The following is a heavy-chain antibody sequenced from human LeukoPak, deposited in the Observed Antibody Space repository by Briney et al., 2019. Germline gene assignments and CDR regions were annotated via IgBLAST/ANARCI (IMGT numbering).Heavy chain of an antibody. CDR3: ARAPQRYCSSTSCRYY. CDR2: ISSSSSTI. CDR1: GFTFSSYS. V-gene: IGHV3-48*04. D-gene: IGHD2-2*01. J-gene: IGHJ4*02. Sequence: GGSLRLSCAASGFTFSSYSMNWVRQAPGKGLEWVSYISSSSSTIYYADSVKGRFIISRDNAKNSLYLQMNSLRAEDTAVYYCARAPQRYCSSTSCRYYWGQGTLVTVSS.